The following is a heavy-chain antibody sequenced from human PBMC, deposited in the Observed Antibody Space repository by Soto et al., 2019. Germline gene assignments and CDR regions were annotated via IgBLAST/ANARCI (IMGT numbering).Heavy chain of an antibody. D-gene: IGHD3-22*01. J-gene: IGHJ4*02. CDR3: AKWGYRHYYD. V-gene: IGHV3-23*01. CDR2: ISEGGGTT. Sequence: EVQLLESGGGLIQPGGSLRLSCAASGFAFSSSDMDWVRQAPGKGLEWVSSISEGGGTTFYAGSVEGRFTISRDNSKNTLYLQMNSVRADDTAVYYCAKWGYRHYYDWGRGTLVTVSS. CDR1: GFAFSSSD.